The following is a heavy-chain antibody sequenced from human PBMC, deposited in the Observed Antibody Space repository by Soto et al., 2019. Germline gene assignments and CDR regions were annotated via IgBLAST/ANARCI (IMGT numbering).Heavy chain of an antibody. CDR1: GYSFSTYW. CDR3: ARRHYDSTGYMDV. J-gene: IGHJ6*02. CDR2: IYPDDSDT. Sequence: LGESLKISCMGSGYSFSTYWIVWVRQMPGKGLEWMGIIYPDDSDTRYSPAFEGQVTISADKSTRTAYMQWSSLKASDTAMYYCARRHYDSTGYMDVWGQGTTVTVSS. D-gene: IGHD3-22*01. V-gene: IGHV5-51*01.